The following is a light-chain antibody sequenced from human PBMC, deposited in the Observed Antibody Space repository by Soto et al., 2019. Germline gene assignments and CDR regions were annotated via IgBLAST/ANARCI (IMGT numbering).Light chain of an antibody. V-gene: IGKV1-39*01. CDR3: QQSYSTLWT. Sequence: DIQMTQSPSSLSASVGDRVTITCRASQSISSYLNWYQQKPGKAPKLLIYAASSLQSGVPSRFSGSGSWTDFTLTISSLPPEDFATYYCQQSYSTLWTFGHGTKVEIK. J-gene: IGKJ1*01. CDR1: QSISSY. CDR2: AAS.